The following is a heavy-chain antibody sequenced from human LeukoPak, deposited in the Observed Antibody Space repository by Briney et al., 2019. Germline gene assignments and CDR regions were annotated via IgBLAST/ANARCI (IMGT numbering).Heavy chain of an antibody. CDR2: IYYSGST. CDR1: GGSVSSGSYF. Sequence: SETLSLTCTVSGGSVSSGSYFWSWIRQPPGKGLEWIGYIYYSGSTKYNPSLESRVTISVDTSKNQFSLKLSSVTAADTAVYYCAREVSSSSTCIDYWGQGTLVTVSS. CDR3: AREVSSSSTCIDY. J-gene: IGHJ4*02. V-gene: IGHV4-61*01. D-gene: IGHD6-13*01.